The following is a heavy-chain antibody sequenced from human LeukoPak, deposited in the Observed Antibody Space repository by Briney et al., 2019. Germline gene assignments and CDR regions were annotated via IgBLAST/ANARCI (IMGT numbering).Heavy chain of an antibody. D-gene: IGHD5-12*01. Sequence: PSETLSLTCTVSGGSISSGSYYWSWIRQPAGKGLEWIGRIYTSGSTNYNPSLKSRVTISVDTSKNQFSLKLSSVTAADTAAYYCARGLRATKPEFDYWGQGTLVTVSS. V-gene: IGHV4-61*02. J-gene: IGHJ4*02. CDR2: IYTSGST. CDR3: ARGLRATKPEFDY. CDR1: GGSISSGSYY.